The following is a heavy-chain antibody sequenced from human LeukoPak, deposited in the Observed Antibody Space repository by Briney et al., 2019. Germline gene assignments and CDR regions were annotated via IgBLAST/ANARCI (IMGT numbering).Heavy chain of an antibody. Sequence: PSETLSLTCTVSGGSISSSSYYWGWIRQPPGKGLEWIGSIYYSGSTYYNPSLKSRVTISVDTSKNQFSLKLSSVTAADTAVYYCASYYYGSGSYSAFDYWGQGTLVTVSS. D-gene: IGHD3-10*01. V-gene: IGHV4-39*01. CDR3: ASYYYGSGSYSAFDY. CDR2: IYYSGST. CDR1: GGSISSSSYY. J-gene: IGHJ4*02.